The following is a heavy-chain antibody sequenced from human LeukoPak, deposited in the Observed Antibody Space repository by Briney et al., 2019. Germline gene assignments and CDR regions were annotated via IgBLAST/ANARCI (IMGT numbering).Heavy chain of an antibody. Sequence: SETLSLTCTVYGGSLSGLYWSWIRQSPGKGLEWIGEINHSGSTSYNPSLKSRVSISVDKSKNQFSLQLLSVTDADTAVYYCARGFAAAWQYFQHWGQGTQVTVSS. CDR1: GGSLSGLY. J-gene: IGHJ1*01. V-gene: IGHV4-34*01. D-gene: IGHD6-13*01. CDR3: ARGFAAAWQYFQH. CDR2: INHSGST.